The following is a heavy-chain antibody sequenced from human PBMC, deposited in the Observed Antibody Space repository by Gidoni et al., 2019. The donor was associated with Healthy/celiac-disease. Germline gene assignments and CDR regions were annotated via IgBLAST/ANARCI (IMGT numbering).Heavy chain of an antibody. D-gene: IGHD2-15*01. CDR1: GFTFSSYA. CDR2: ISYDGSNK. J-gene: IGHJ6*02. V-gene: IGHV3-30-3*01. CDR3: ARDLAYCSGGSCYAPGYYYYGMDV. Sequence: QVQLVESGGGVVQPGRSLRLSCAASGFTFSSYAMHWVSQAPGKGLEWVAVISYDGSNKYYADSVKGRFTISRDNSKNTLYLQMNSLRAEDTAVYYCARDLAYCSGGSCYAPGYYYYGMDVWGQGTTVTVSS.